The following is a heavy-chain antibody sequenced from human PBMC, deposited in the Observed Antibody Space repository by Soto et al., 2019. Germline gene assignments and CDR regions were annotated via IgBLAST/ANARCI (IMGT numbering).Heavy chain of an antibody. CDR3: ARDRRGLTAAGIYYYGMDV. Sequence: QVQLVESGGGVVQPGRSLRLSCAASGFTFSSYGMHWVRQAPGKGLEWVAVIWYDGSNKYYADSVKGRFTISRDNSKNTLYLQMNRLRAEDTAVYYCARDRRGLTAAGIYYYGMDVWGKGTTVTVSS. D-gene: IGHD6-13*01. CDR2: IWYDGSNK. V-gene: IGHV3-33*01. J-gene: IGHJ6*04. CDR1: GFTFSSYG.